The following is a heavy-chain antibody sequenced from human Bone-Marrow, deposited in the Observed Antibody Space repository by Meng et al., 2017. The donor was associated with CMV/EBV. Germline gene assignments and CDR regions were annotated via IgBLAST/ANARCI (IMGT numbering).Heavy chain of an antibody. Sequence: SETLSLTCAVYGGSFSGYYWSWIRQPPGKGLEWIGEINHSGSTNYNPSLKSRVTISVDTSKNQFSLKLSSVTAADTAVYYCASLVVPAARGNWFAPWGQGNLVNFSS. CDR3: ASLVVPAARGNWFAP. CDR1: GGSFSGYY. CDR2: INHSGST. D-gene: IGHD2-2*01. J-gene: IGHJ5*02. V-gene: IGHV4-34*01.